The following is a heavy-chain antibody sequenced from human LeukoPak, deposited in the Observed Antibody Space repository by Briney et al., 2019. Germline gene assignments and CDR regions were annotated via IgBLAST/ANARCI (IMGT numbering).Heavy chain of an antibody. CDR3: ARQPNYYDTRGYLSHAFDI. CDR1: GYRFTSYW. CDR2: IYPGDSDT. Sequence: GESLKISCKGSGYRFTSYWIGWVRQMPGKGLEWMVIIYPGDSDTRYSPSFQGHVTISADNSISTAYLQWNSLKASDTAMYYCARQPNYYDTRGYLSHAFDIWGQGTMVTVSS. V-gene: IGHV5-51*01. D-gene: IGHD3-22*01. J-gene: IGHJ3*02.